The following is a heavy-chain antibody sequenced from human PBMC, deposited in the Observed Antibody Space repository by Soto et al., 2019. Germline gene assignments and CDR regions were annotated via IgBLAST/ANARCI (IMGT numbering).Heavy chain of an antibody. D-gene: IGHD6-19*01. CDR2: ISSSGGTI. J-gene: IGHJ4*02. CDR1: GFTFRNFE. V-gene: IGHV3-48*03. Sequence: GGSLRLSCAASGFTFRNFEMNWVRQAPGKGLEWLSYISSSGGTIYYADSVKGRFTISRDNAKNSLYLQMNSLRADDTAVYYCARGMDGRYSSGWYQIDYWGQGTQVTVSS. CDR3: ARGMDGRYSSGWYQIDY.